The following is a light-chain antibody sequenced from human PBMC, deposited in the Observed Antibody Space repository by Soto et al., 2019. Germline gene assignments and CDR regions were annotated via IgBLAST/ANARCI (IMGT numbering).Light chain of an antibody. V-gene: IGKV1-5*01. Sequence: DIQMTQSPSTLSASVGDRVTITCRASQRISTYLAWYQQKPGKAPKLLIYDASSLESGVPSRFSGSGSGTEFTLIISCLQPDDFATYYCQQSYSFRTFGQGTKVEIK. CDR1: QRISTY. CDR3: QQSYSFRT. CDR2: DAS. J-gene: IGKJ1*01.